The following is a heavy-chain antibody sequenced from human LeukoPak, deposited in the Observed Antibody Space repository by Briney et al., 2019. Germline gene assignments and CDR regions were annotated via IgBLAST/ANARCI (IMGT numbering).Heavy chain of an antibody. Sequence: PGGSLRLSCVASGFNFNTYAMSWVRQAPGKGLEWVSYISSSGSTIYYADSVKGRFTISRDNAKNSLYLQMNSLRAEDTAVYYCAELGITMIGGVWGKGTTVTISS. CDR1: GFNFNTYA. J-gene: IGHJ6*04. CDR2: ISSSGSTI. CDR3: AELGITMIGGV. D-gene: IGHD3-10*02. V-gene: IGHV3-48*03.